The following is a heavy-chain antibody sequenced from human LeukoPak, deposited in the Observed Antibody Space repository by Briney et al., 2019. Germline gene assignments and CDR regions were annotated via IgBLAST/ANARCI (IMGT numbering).Heavy chain of an antibody. CDR3: AKVWNDYSFHNWFDP. J-gene: IGHJ5*02. CDR1: GFTFSSYA. D-gene: IGHD4-11*01. CDR2: ISGSGGST. Sequence: GGSLRLSCAASGFTFSSYAMSWVRQAPGKGLEWVSAISGSGGSTYYADSVKGRFTISRDNSKNTLYLQMNSLRAEDTAVYYCAKVWNDYSFHNWFDPWGQGTLVTVSS. V-gene: IGHV3-23*01.